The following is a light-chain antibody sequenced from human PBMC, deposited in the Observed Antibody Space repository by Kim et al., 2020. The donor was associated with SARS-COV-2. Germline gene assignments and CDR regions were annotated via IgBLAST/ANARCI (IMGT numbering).Light chain of an antibody. CDR3: AAWDGTLNGWM. V-gene: IGLV1-44*01. J-gene: IGLJ3*02. CDR1: RSNIALNS. Sequence: ELTQPPSVSGTPGQRITISCSGGRSNIALNSVNWYQQVPGTAPKLLIYLSDQRPSGVPDRFSGSKSGPSASLAISGLQSEDEADYFCAAWDGTLNGWMFGGGTKVTVL. CDR2: LSD.